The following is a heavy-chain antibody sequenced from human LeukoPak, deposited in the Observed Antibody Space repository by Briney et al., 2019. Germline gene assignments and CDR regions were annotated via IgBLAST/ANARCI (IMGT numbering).Heavy chain of an antibody. J-gene: IGHJ3*02. CDR3: ARPRYYDILDAFDI. D-gene: IGHD3-9*01. Sequence: ASVKVSCKASGYTFTGYYMHWVRQAPGQGLEWMGWINPNSGGTNCAQKFQGRVTMTRDTSISTAYMELSRLRSDDTAVYYCARPRYYDILDAFDIWGQGTMVTVSS. CDR2: INPNSGGT. V-gene: IGHV1-2*02. CDR1: GYTFTGYY.